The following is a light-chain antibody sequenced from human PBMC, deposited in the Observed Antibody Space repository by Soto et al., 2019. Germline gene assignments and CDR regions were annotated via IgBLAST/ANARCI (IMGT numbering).Light chain of an antibody. CDR1: SSNIGAGYD. CDR3: SSYTSSTPYV. V-gene: IGLV1-40*01. Sequence: QSVLTQPPSVSGAPGQRVTISCTGSSSNIGAGYDVHWYQHLPGTAPKLLIYGNTDRPSGVPDRFSGSKSGNTASLTISGLQAEDEADYYCSSYTSSTPYVFGTGTKVTVL. CDR2: GNT. J-gene: IGLJ1*01.